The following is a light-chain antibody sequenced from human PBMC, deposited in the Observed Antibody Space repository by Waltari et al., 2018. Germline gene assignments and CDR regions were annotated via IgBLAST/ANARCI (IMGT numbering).Light chain of an antibody. CDR3: QQYSIYSWT. Sequence: DIQMTQSPSTLSASVGDRVTITCRASQNINIWLAWYQQKPGKAPNLLIYKASSLESGVPSRFSGGGSGTEVTLTISSLQPDDFATYYCQQYSIYSWTFGQGTKVEVK. CDR1: QNINIW. J-gene: IGKJ1*01. CDR2: KAS. V-gene: IGKV1-5*03.